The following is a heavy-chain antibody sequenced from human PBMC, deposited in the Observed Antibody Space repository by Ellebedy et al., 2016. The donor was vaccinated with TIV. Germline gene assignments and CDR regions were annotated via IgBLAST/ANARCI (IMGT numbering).Heavy chain of an antibody. CDR3: ARDYGGNSIYFHH. CDR2: ISYDGSNK. D-gene: IGHD4-23*01. J-gene: IGHJ1*01. Sequence: GGSLRLSXAASGFTFSSYAMHWVRQAPGKGLEWVAVISYDGSNKYYADSVKGRFTISRDNSKNTLYLQMNSLRAEDTAVYYCARDYGGNSIYFHHWGQGTLVTVSS. V-gene: IGHV3-30-3*01. CDR1: GFTFSSYA.